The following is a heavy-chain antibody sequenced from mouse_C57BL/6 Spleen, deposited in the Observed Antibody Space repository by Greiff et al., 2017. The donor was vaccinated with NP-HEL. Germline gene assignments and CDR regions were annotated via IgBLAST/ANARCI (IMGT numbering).Heavy chain of an antibody. CDR3: ARSYYGSSYRGYAMDY. V-gene: IGHV1-66*01. CDR1: GYSFTSYY. D-gene: IGHD1-1*01. Sequence: QVQLKQSGPELVKPGASVKISCKASGYSFTSYYIHWVKQRPGQGLEWIGWIYPGSGNTKYNEKFKGKATLTADTSSSTAYMQLSSLTSEDSAVYYCARSYYGSSYRGYAMDYWGQGTSVTVSS. CDR2: IYPGSGNT. J-gene: IGHJ4*01.